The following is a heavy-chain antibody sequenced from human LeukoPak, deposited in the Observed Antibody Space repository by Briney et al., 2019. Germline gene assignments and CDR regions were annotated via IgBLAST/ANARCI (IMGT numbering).Heavy chain of an antibody. V-gene: IGHV3-21*01. CDR2: ISSSSSYI. CDR3: ARGTLSRFDY. Sequence: GGSLRLSCAASGFTFSTYWMHWVRQAPGKGLEWVSSISSSSSYIYYADSMKGRFTISRDNAKNSLYLQMNSLRAEDTAVYYCARGTLSRFDYWGQGTLVTVSS. CDR1: GFTFSTYW. J-gene: IGHJ4*02.